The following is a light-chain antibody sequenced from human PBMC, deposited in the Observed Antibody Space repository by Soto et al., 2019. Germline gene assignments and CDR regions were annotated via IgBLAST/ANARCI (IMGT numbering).Light chain of an antibody. J-gene: IGLJ2*01. CDR1: TTDVGYYNH. Sequence: QSALTQPASVSGSPGQSITISCTGATTDVGYYNHVSWYQQHPGKAPKLMIYDVSHRPSGVSNRFSGSKSGNTASLTISGLQAEDEADYYCSSYSTSDTLVLFGGGTKLTVL. CDR2: DVS. CDR3: SSYSTSDTLVL. V-gene: IGLV2-14*03.